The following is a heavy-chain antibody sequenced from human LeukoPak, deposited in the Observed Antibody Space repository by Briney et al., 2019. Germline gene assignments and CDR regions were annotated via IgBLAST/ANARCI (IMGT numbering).Heavy chain of an antibody. CDR1: GFTFSSYW. J-gene: IGHJ4*02. V-gene: IGHV3-74*01. D-gene: IGHD2/OR15-2a*01. CDR3: ARDWFHAIDY. Sequence: GGSLRLSCAASGFTFSSYWMHWVRQAPGKGLVRVSRINSDGSSTSYADSVKGRFTISRDNAKNTLYLQMNSLRDEDTAVYYCARDWFHAIDYWGQGTLVTVSS. CDR2: INSDGSST.